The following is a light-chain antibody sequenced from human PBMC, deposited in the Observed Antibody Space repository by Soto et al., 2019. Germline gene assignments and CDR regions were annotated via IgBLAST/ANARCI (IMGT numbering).Light chain of an antibody. CDR1: QTLYNN. CDR2: GAS. Sequence: EIVMTQSPATLSVSPGERATLSCRASQTLYNNLAWYQQKLDQAPRLLIYGASARATDIPARFSGSGSGTEFSLTSSGLQSEDFAIYYCQQYSDWPLTFGGGTKVEIK. J-gene: IGKJ4*01. V-gene: IGKV3-15*01. CDR3: QQYSDWPLT.